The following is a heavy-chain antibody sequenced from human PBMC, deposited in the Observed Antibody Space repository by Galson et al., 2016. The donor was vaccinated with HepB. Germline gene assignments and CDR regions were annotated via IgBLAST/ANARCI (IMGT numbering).Heavy chain of an antibody. V-gene: IGHV3-72*01. CDR2: IRKRSNGYTT. CDR3: ARVTSFIRNIGTLDL. D-gene: IGHD2/OR15-2a*01. CDR1: GFSFSDHY. J-gene: IGHJ3*01. Sequence: LRLSCAASGFSFSDHYMDWVRQAPGKGLAWVGRIRKRSNGYTTEYGASVKGRFSVSRDDSEKSMYLRMDSLKSEDTAVYYCARVTSFIRNIGTLDLWGRGTLVTVSS.